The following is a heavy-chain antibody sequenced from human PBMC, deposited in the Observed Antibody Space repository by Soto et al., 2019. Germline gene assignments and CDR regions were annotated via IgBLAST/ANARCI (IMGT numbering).Heavy chain of an antibody. CDR2: IIPILGIA. CDR3: ATGMMAARGSGPANFDY. D-gene: IGHD6-6*01. CDR1: GGTFSSYT. V-gene: IGHV1-69*02. J-gene: IGHJ4*02. Sequence: ASVKVSCKASGGTFSSYTISWVRQAPGQGLEWMGRIIPILGIANYAQKFQGRVTITADKSTSTAYMELSSLRSEDTAVYYCATGMMAARGSGPANFDYWGQGTLVTVSS.